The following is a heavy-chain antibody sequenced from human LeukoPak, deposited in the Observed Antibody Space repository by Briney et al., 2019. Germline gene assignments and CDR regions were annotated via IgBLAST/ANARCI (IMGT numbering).Heavy chain of an antibody. J-gene: IGHJ3*02. CDR3: AKAPSGSQTVWDAFDI. CDR2: ISYDGNNK. D-gene: IGHD1-26*01. Sequence: GRSLRLSCAASGFTFSHYALHWVRQAPGKGLEWVAFISYDGNNKYYADSVKGQFTISRDNSKNTLYLQMNSLRAEDTAVYYCAKAPSGSQTVWDAFDIWGQGTMVTVSS. CDR1: GFTFSHYA. V-gene: IGHV3-30-3*01.